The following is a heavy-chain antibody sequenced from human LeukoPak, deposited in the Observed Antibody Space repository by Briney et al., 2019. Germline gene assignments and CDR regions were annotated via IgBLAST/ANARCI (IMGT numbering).Heavy chain of an antibody. CDR1: GYTFTGYY. J-gene: IGHJ4*02. D-gene: IGHD1-26*01. Sequence: GASVKVSCKASGYTFTGYYMHWVRQAPGQGLEWMGWINPNSGGTNYAQKFQGRVTMTRDTSISTAYMELSRLRSDGTAVYYCARGRRVGGTLAPLGIWGQGTLVTVSS. CDR3: ARGRRVGGTLAPLGI. V-gene: IGHV1-2*02. CDR2: INPNSGGT.